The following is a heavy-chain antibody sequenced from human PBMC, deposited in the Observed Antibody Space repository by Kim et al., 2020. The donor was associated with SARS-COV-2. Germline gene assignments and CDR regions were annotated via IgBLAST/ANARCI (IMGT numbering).Heavy chain of an antibody. CDR3: ARRATQEEWELLFDY. D-gene: IGHD1-26*01. Sequence: QKFQGRVTITADESTSTAYMELSSLRSEDTAVYYCARRATQEEWELLFDYWGQGTLVTVSS. J-gene: IGHJ4*02. V-gene: IGHV1-69*01.